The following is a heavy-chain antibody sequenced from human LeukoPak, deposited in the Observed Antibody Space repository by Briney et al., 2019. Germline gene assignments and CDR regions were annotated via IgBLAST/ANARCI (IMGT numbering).Heavy chain of an antibody. J-gene: IGHJ5*02. Sequence: SSVKVSCKASGGTFSSYTISWVRQAPGQGLEWMGRIIPILGIANYAQKFQGRVTITVDKSTSTAYMELSSLRSEDTAVFLCAGSFGVATPNFDPWAQGTLVTVFS. D-gene: IGHD3-3*01. CDR1: GGTFSSYT. CDR2: IIPILGIA. V-gene: IGHV1-69*02. CDR3: AGSFGVATPNFDP.